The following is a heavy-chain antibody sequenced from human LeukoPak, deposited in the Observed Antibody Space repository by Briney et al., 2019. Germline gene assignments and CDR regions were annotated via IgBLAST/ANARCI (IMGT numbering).Heavy chain of an antibody. CDR2: IYYSGST. V-gene: IGHV4-39*07. D-gene: IGHD3-10*01. J-gene: IGHJ4*02. CDR3: ARDGLWFGELIPLDY. Sequence: SETPSLTCTVSGGSISSSSYYWGWIRQPPGKGLEWIGSIYYSGSTYYNPSLKSRVTISVDTSKNQFSLKLSSVTAADTAVYYCARDGLWFGELIPLDYWGQGTLVTVSS. CDR1: GGSISSSSYY.